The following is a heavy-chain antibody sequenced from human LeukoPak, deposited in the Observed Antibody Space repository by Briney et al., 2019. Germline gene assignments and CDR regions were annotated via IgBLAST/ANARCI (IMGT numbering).Heavy chain of an antibody. Sequence: GGSLRLSCAASGFPFSDYWMHGVRQAPGEGLVWVSRIHPDGSRTGYVDSVKGRFTISRDNARNTLYLQMSSLRAEDTAVYYCAREKRYDDFDYWGQGTLVTVSS. J-gene: IGHJ4*02. CDR1: GFPFSDYW. V-gene: IGHV3-74*01. CDR2: IHPDGSRT. D-gene: IGHD5-12*01. CDR3: AREKRYDDFDY.